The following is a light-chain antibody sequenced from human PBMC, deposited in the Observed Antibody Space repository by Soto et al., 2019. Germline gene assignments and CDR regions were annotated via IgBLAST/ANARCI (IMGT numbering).Light chain of an antibody. J-gene: IGKJ2*01. CDR1: QSISSY. V-gene: IGKV1-39*01. Sequence: DIQMTQSPSSLSASVGDRVTITCRASQSISSYLNWYQQKPGKAPKLLIYAASSLQSGVPSRFSGSGSGTDFTLTISSLHPEDFATYHCQQSYSTPPSFGQGTKLEIK. CDR2: AAS. CDR3: QQSYSTPPS.